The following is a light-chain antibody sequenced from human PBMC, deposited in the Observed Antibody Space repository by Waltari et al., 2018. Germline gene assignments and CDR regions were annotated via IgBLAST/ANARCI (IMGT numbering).Light chain of an antibody. J-gene: IGLJ2*01. V-gene: IGLV2-14*03. Sequence: QSALTQPASVSGSPGQSITISCTGTSSDVGGYNYVSWYQQHPGKAPKLIIYDVSDRPSGVSNRFSGSKSGNTASLTISGLQAEDETDYYCSSYTSSSTRVVFGGGTKLTV. CDR3: SSYTSSSTRVV. CDR1: SSDVGGYNY. CDR2: DVS.